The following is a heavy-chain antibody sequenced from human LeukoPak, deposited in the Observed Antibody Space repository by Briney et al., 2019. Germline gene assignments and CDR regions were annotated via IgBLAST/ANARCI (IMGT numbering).Heavy chain of an antibody. CDR2: VSGSGGST. D-gene: IGHD6-13*01. V-gene: IGHV3-23*01. CDR1: GFTFSSYA. CDR3: AKALMRGIAAADWFDP. J-gene: IGHJ5*02. Sequence: GGSLRLSCAASGFTFSSYAMSWVRQAPGKGLEWVSSVSGSGGSTYYADSVKGRFTISRDNSKNTLYLQMNSLRAEDTAVYYCAKALMRGIAAADWFDPWGQGTLVTVSS.